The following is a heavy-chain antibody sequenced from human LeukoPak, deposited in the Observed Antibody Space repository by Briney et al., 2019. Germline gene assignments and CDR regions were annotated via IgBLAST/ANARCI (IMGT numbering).Heavy chain of an antibody. CDR3: AREGWRDSSGYPDY. CDR2: INHSGST. D-gene: IGHD3-22*01. CDR1: GGSFSGYY. Sequence: PSETLSLTCAVYGGSFSGYYWSWIRQPPGKGLEWIGEINHSGSTNYNPSLKSRVTISVDTSKNQFSLKLSSVTAADTAVYYCAREGWRDSSGYPDYWGQGTLVTVSS. V-gene: IGHV4-34*01. J-gene: IGHJ4*02.